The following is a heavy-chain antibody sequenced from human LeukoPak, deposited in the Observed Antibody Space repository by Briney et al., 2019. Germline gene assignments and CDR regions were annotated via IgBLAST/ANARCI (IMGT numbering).Heavy chain of an antibody. J-gene: IGHJ4*02. CDR1: GFTFSDYY. Sequence: PGGSLRLSCAASGFTFSDYYMSWIRQAPGKGLEWVSAISGSGGSTYYADSVKGRFTISRDNSKNTLYLQMNSLRAEDTAVYYCAKARNTMIVVPTGYWGQGTLVTVSS. CDR2: ISGSGGST. D-gene: IGHD3-22*01. CDR3: AKARNTMIVVPTGY. V-gene: IGHV3-23*01.